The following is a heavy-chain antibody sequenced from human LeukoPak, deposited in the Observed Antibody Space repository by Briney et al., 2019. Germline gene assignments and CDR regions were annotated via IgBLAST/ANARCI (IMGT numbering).Heavy chain of an antibody. CDR3: ARGPPLDPITSDYYGMDV. Sequence: ASVKVSCKASGYTFTGYYMHWVRQAPGQGLEWMGWINPNSGGTNYAQKFQGRVTITRDTSISTAYMELSRLRSDDTAVYYCARGPPLDPITSDYYGMDVWGQGTTVTVSS. CDR1: GYTFTGYY. J-gene: IGHJ6*02. D-gene: IGHD1-14*01. CDR2: INPNSGGT. V-gene: IGHV1-2*02.